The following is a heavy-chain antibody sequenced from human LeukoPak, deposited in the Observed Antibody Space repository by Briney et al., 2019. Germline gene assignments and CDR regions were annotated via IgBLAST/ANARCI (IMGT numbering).Heavy chain of an antibody. CDR2: IYYSGST. Sequence: PSETLSLTCTVSGGSISSSTYYWGWIRRPPGKGLEWIGSIYYSGSTYYNPSLKSRVTVSVDTSKNQFSLNLSSVTAADTAVYYCVRGSTLRYYQDWGQGTLVTVSS. J-gene: IGHJ4*02. CDR1: GGSISSSTYY. CDR3: VRGSTLRYYQD. D-gene: IGHD3-16*01. V-gene: IGHV4-39*01.